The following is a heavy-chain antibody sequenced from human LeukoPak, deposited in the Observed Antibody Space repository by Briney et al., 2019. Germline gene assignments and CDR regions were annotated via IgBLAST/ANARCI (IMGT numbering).Heavy chain of an antibody. Sequence: ASVKVSCKASGYTFTGYYMHWVRQAPGQGLEWMGWINPNSGGTNYAQKFQGRVTMTRDTSISTAYMELSRLRSDDTAVYYCARDLPANDYYYGMDVWGQGTTVTVSS. CDR1: GYTFTGYY. J-gene: IGHJ6*02. D-gene: IGHD2-8*01. CDR2: INPNSGGT. CDR3: ARDLPANDYYYGMDV. V-gene: IGHV1-2*02.